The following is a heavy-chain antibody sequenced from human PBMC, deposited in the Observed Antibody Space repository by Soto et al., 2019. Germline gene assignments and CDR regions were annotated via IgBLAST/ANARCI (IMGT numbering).Heavy chain of an antibody. V-gene: IGHV1-2*04. J-gene: IGHJ6*02. CDR2: INPNGGGT. D-gene: IGHD6-6*01. CDR1: GYTFTGYY. CDR3: AREGGAARLTYYYYGMDV. Sequence: ASVKVSCKASGYTFTGYYMHWVRQAPGQGLEWMGWINPNGGGTNYAQKFQGWVTMTRDTSISTAYMELSRLRSDDTAVYYCAREGGAARLTYYYYGMDVWGQGTTVPVSS.